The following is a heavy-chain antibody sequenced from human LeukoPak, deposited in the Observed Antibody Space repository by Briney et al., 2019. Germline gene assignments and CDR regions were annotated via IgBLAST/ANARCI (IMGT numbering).Heavy chain of an antibody. Sequence: KSSETLSLTCTVSGGSISSYYWSWIRQPPGKGLEWIGYIYYSGSTNYNPSLKSRVTISVDTSKNQFSLKLSSVTAADTAVYYCARFEAATPGYYYMDVWGKGTTVTVSS. D-gene: IGHD2-15*01. J-gene: IGHJ6*03. CDR3: ARFEAATPGYYYMDV. V-gene: IGHV4-59*01. CDR2: IYYSGST. CDR1: GGSISSYY.